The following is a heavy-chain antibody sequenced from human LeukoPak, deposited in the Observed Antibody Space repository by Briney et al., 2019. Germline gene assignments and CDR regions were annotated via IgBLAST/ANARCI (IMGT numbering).Heavy chain of an antibody. CDR1: GGSISSSNW. V-gene: IGHV4-4*02. CDR2: IYHSGST. J-gene: IGHJ4*02. CDR3: ARGYCSGGSCYSFDY. D-gene: IGHD2-15*01. Sequence: PSGTLSLTCAVSGGSISSSNWWSWVRQPPGKGLEWIGEIYHSGSTNYNPSLKSRVTISVDKSKNQFSLKLSSVTAADTAVYYCARGYCSGGSCYSFDYWGQGTLVTVSS.